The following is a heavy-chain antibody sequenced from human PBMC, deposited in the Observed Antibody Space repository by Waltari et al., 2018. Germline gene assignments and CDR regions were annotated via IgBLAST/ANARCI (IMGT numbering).Heavy chain of an antibody. J-gene: IGHJ4*02. CDR3: ARGGVLTGYWARYYFDY. V-gene: IGHV4-34*01. D-gene: IGHD3-9*01. Sequence: QVQLPQWGAGLLKPAETLSLTCAVYGGSFSGYYWSWIRQPPGKGLAWIGEINHSGSPNYNPSLKSRVTISVDTSQKQFSLKLSYVTAADTAVYDCARGGVLTGYWARYYFDYWGQGTLVTVSS. CDR1: GGSFSGYY. CDR2: INHSGSP.